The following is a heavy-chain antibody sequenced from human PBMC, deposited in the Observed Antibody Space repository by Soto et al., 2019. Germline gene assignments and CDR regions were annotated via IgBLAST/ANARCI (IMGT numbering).Heavy chain of an antibody. J-gene: IGHJ4*02. Sequence: GGSLRLSCAASGFTFSNAWMNWVRQAPGKGLEWVGRIKSKTDGGTTDYAAPVKGKFTISRDDSKNTLYLQMNSLKTEDTAVYYCTTGLYSSGWLAPSWGQGTLVTVSS. V-gene: IGHV3-15*07. CDR2: IKSKTDGGTT. D-gene: IGHD6-19*01. CDR3: TTGLYSSGWLAPS. CDR1: GFTFSNAW.